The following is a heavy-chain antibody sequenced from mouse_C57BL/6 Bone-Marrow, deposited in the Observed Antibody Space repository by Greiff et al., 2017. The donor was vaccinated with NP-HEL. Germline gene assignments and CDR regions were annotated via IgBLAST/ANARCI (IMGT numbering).Heavy chain of an antibody. CDR2: IDPSDSYT. Sequence: QVQLKQPGAELVRPGTSVKLSCKASGYTFTSYWMHWVKQRPGQGLEWIGVIDPSDSYTNYNQKFKGKATLTVDTSSSTAYMQLSSLTSEDSAVYYCARTGLRYGSSPYAMDYWGQGTSVTVSS. J-gene: IGHJ4*01. CDR3: ARTGLRYGSSPYAMDY. D-gene: IGHD1-1*01. CDR1: GYTFTSYW. V-gene: IGHV1-59*01.